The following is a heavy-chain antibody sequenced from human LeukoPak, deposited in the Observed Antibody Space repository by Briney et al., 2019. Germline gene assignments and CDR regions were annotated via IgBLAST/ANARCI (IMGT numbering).Heavy chain of an antibody. J-gene: IGHJ4*02. Sequence: PGGSLRLSCAASGFTFSSYAMSWVCQAPGKGLEWVSLIPSGGFYEYYADSVKGRFTISRDDSGNTLYLQLNSLRPEDTAVYYCARDSTYYYESGSSGPHYFDNWGQGTLVTVSS. D-gene: IGHD3-10*01. V-gene: IGHV3-30*03. CDR1: GFTFSSYA. CDR3: ARDSTYYYESGSSGPHYFDN. CDR2: IPSGGFYE.